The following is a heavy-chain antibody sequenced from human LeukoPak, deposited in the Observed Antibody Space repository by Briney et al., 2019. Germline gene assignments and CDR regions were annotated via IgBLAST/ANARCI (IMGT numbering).Heavy chain of an antibody. Sequence: GRSLRLSCAASGFTFDDYAMHWVRQAPGKGLEWVSGISWNSGSVGYADSVKGRFTISRDNAKNSLYLQMNSLRAEDMALYYCAKARNYDILTPFLDYWGQGTLVTVSS. D-gene: IGHD3-9*01. J-gene: IGHJ4*02. CDR1: GFTFDDYA. CDR3: AKARNYDILTPFLDY. CDR2: ISWNSGSV. V-gene: IGHV3-9*03.